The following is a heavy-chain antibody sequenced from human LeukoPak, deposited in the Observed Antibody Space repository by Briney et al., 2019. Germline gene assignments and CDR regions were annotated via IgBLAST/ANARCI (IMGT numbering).Heavy chain of an antibody. D-gene: IGHD2-8*01. CDR3: ARDGGYATNYYYYGMDV. CDR1: GFTFSDYY. J-gene: IGHJ6*02. V-gene: IGHV3-11*01. Sequence: GGSLRLSCAASGFTFSDYYMSWIRQAPGKGLEWASYISSSGSTIYYADSVKGRFTISRDNAKNSLYLQMNSLRAEDTAVYYCARDGGYATNYYYYGMDVWGQGTTVTVSS. CDR2: ISSSGSTI.